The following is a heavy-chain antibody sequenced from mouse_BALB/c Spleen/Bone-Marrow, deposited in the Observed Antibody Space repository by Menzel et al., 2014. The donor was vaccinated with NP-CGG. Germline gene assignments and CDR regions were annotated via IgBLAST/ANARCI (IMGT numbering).Heavy chain of an antibody. CDR3: SRHVGNPYAMDY. CDR1: GFTFSSYT. Sequence: EVKLVESGGGLVQPGGSLKLSCAASGFTFSSYTMSWVRQTPEKRLVWVAYIINGGGSTSYPDTVKGRFTISRDNAKNTLYLQMSSLKSEGTAVCYCSRHVGNPYAMDYWGQGTSVTVSS. CDR2: IINGGGST. D-gene: IGHD3-1*01. J-gene: IGHJ4*01. V-gene: IGHV5-12-2*01.